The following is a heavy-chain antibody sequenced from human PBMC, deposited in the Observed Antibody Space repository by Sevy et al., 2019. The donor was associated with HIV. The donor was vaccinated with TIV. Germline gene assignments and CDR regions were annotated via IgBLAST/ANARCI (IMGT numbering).Heavy chain of an antibody. CDR1: LYSFSNYR. CDR2: IYPSDSDT. J-gene: IGHJ6*02. V-gene: IGHV5-51*01. Sequence: GESLKISCKGSLYSFSNYRIGWVRQMPGKGLEWMGIIYPSDSDTRYSPSFQGQVTISADKSINTAYLQWSSLKASDTAMYYCARGARGTLPAYYYYGMDVWGQGTMVTVSS. CDR3: ARGARGTLPAYYYYGMDV. D-gene: IGHD1-1*01.